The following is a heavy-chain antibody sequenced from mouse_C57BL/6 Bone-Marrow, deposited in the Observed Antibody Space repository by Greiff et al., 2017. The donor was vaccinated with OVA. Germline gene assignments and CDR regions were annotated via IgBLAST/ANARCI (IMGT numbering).Heavy chain of an antibody. Sequence: EVQLVESGPELVKPGASVKISCKASGYSFTDYNMNWVKQSNGKSLEWIGVINPNYGTPSYNQKLKGKATLTVDQHSSTAYMQLNNLTSEDSAVYDGAREIYYGNEGYWYFDVWGTGTTVTVSS. CDR2: INPNYGTP. D-gene: IGHD2-1*01. V-gene: IGHV1-39*01. CDR1: GYSFTDYN. CDR3: AREIYYGNEGYWYFDV. J-gene: IGHJ1*03.